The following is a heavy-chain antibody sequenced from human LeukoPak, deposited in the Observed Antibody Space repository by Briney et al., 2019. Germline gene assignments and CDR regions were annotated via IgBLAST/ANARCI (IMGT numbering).Heavy chain of an antibody. V-gene: IGHV4-39*01. CDR3: ARRITMVRGVPGAFDY. CDR2: IYYSGST. Sequence: SETLSLTCTVSGGSISSSSYHWGWIRQPPGKGLEWIGSIYYSGSTYYNPSLKSRVTISVDTSKNQFSLKLSSVTAADTAVYYCARRITMVRGVPGAFDYWGQGTLVTVSS. CDR1: GGSISSSSYH. J-gene: IGHJ4*02. D-gene: IGHD3-10*01.